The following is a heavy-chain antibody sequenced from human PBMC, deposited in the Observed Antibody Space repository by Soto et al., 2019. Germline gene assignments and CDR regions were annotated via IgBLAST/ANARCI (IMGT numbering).Heavy chain of an antibody. CDR2: IYWDDDK. D-gene: IGHD3-9*01. V-gene: IGHV2-5*02. J-gene: IGHJ5*02. CDR3: AHSNYDILTGYSPDWFDP. Sequence: QITLKESGPPLVKPTQTLTLTCTFSGFSLSTSGVGVGWIRQPPGKALEWLALIYWDDDKRYSPSLKSRLTITKDTSKNQVVLTMTNMDPVDTATYYCAHSNYDILTGYSPDWFDPWGQGTLVTVSS. CDR1: GFSLSTSGVG.